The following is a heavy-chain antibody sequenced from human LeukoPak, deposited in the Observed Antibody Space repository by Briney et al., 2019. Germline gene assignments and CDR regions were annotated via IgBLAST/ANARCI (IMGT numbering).Heavy chain of an antibody. CDR2: MNPNSGNT. CDR3: ALRCSSTSCYGTRYYYYYYMDV. J-gene: IGHJ6*03. Sequence: ASVEVSCKASGYTFTSYDINWVRQATGQGLEWMGWMNPNSGNTGYAQKFQGRVTMTRNTSISTAYMELSSLRSEDTAVYYCALRCSSTSCYGTRYYYYYYMDVWGKGTTVTVSS. D-gene: IGHD2-2*01. CDR1: GYTFTSYD. V-gene: IGHV1-8*01.